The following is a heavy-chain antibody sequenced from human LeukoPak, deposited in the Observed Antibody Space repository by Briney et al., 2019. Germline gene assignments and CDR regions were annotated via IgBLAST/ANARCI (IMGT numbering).Heavy chain of an antibody. V-gene: IGHV1-18*04. Sequence: GASVKVSCKASGYTFTCYGINWVRQAPGQGLEWMGWISGYNGHTNYVQKMQGRVTMTTDTSTNTAYMVLRSLRSDDTAVYYCARGPGIAVAGVFDYWGQGSLVTVSS. CDR1: GYTFTCYG. D-gene: IGHD6-19*01. CDR3: ARGPGIAVAGVFDY. J-gene: IGHJ4*02. CDR2: ISGYNGHT.